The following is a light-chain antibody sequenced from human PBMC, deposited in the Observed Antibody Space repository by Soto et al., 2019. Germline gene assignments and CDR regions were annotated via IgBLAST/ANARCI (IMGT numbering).Light chain of an antibody. V-gene: IGKV3-20*01. J-gene: IGKJ1*01. CDR3: QLYGTSPKP. Sequence: EIVLTQFPGTLSLSPGERATLSCRASQTVSSNYLAWYQQKPGQAPRLLIYAASTRATGIPDRFSGSGSGTDFTLSISRLEPEDFAVYYCQLYGTSPKPFGQGTKVEIK. CDR1: QTVSSNY. CDR2: AAS.